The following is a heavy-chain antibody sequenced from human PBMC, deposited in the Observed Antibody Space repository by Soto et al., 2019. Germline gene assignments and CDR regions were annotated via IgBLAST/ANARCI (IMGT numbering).Heavy chain of an antibody. J-gene: IGHJ3*02. CDR3: ARRPAALDI. CDR2: ISGDGLST. Sequence: GGSLRLSCAGSGSTFTDFTMTWVRQAPGKGLEWVSAISGDGLSTYYAGSVKGRFTISRDNSKTTLYLQMNSLRAEDTAVYYCARRPAALDIWGRGTMLTVSS. D-gene: IGHD2-2*01. CDR1: GSTFTDFT. V-gene: IGHV3-23*01.